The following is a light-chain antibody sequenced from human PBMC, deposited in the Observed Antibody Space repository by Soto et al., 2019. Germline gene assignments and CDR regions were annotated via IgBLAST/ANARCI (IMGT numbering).Light chain of an antibody. V-gene: IGKV3-15*01. CDR1: QSVSSN. J-gene: IGKJ1*01. Sequence: EIVMTQSPATLSVSPGERATLSCRASQSVSSNLAWYQQKPGQAPRLLIYGASTRATGIPARFSGSGSGTEFTLTISSLQSEDFPVYYCQQYNNGRTFGQGTKVEIK. CDR3: QQYNNGRT. CDR2: GAS.